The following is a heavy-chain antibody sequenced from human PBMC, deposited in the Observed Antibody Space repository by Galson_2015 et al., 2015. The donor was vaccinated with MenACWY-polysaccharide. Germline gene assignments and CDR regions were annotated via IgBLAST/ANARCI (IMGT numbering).Heavy chain of an antibody. CDR2: IGDTFDT. CDR1: GFTFSTYP. J-gene: IGHJ4*02. CDR3: ATVSNNGFPLSGL. Sequence: SLRLSCAASGFTFSTYPMTWVRQAPGKGLEWVSSIGDTFDTYYADHVKGRFTISRDNYKNTLFLQMNSLSAGDTAIFYCATVSNNGFPLSGLWGQGSLVIVSS. V-gene: IGHV3-23*01. D-gene: IGHD5-12*01.